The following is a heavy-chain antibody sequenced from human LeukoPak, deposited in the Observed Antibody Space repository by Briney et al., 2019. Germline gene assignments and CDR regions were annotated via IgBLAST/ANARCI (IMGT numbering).Heavy chain of an antibody. CDR1: GFTFSSYS. J-gene: IGHJ3*02. D-gene: IGHD2-8*01. CDR2: ISSSSSYI. CDR3: TRGRSGANPNGLDI. Sequence: GGSLRLSCAASGFTFSSYSMNWVRQAPGKGLEWVSSISSSSSYIYYPDSVKGRFTISRDNAKNVVYLQMNGLRAEDTAIYYCTRGRSGANPNGLDIWGQGTMVTVSS. V-gene: IGHV3-21*01.